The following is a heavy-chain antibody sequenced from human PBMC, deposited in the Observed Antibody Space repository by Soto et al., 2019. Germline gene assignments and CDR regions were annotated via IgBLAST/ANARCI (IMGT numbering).Heavy chain of an antibody. CDR1: GGSISSYY. J-gene: IGHJ4*02. CDR2: IYTSGST. Sequence: QVQLQESGPGLVKPSETLSLTCTVSGGSISSYYWSWIRQPAGKGLEWIGRIYTSGSTNYNPSLKSRVTMSVDTSRSRSSLKLSSVSAADTAVYYCARAGFLEAGSPLFDYWGQGTMVTVSS. D-gene: IGHD3-3*01. V-gene: IGHV4-4*07. CDR3: ARAGFLEAGSPLFDY.